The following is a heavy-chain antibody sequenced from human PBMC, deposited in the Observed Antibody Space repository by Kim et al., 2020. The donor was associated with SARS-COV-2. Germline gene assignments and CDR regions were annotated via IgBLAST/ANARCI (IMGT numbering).Heavy chain of an antibody. D-gene: IGHD4-17*01. CDR2: ISGNGNDE. CDR1: GFTFSSHA. Sequence: GGSLRLSCAASGFTFSSHAMRWVRQAPGKGLEWVSAISGNGNDEYYADSVKGRFTISRDNSKNTLFLQMNSLRTEDTAVFYCARVPFGDYAWGFDVWGQ. V-gene: IGHV3-30*04. J-gene: IGHJ6*02. CDR3: ARVPFGDYAWGFDV.